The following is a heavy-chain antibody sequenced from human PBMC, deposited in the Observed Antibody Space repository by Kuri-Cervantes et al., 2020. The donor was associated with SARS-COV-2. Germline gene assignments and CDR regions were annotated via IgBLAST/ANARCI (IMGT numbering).Heavy chain of an antibody. V-gene: IGHV3-23*01. CDR1: GFTFSSFA. CDR3: ARDHGAAAGTSSAFDY. CDR2: ISGSGGST. Sequence: ETLSPTCAASGFTFSSFAMSWVRQAPGKGLEWVSAISGSGGSTYYADSVKGRFTISRDNSKNTLYLQMNSLRAEDTALYYCARDHGAAAGTSSAFDYWGQGTLVTVSS. D-gene: IGHD6-13*01. J-gene: IGHJ4*02.